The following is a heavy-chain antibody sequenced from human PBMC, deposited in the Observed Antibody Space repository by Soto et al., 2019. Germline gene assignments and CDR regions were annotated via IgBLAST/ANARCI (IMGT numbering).Heavy chain of an antibody. J-gene: IGHJ3*02. D-gene: IGHD5-12*01. CDR3: ARNSGYDLGDAFDI. V-gene: IGHV4-39*01. Sequence: PSETLSLTCTVSGGSISSSSYYWGWIRQPPGKGLEWIGSIYYSGSTYYNPSLKSRVTISVDTSKNQFSLKLSSVTAADTAVYYCARNSGYDLGDAFDIWGQGTMVTVSS. CDR1: GGSISSSSYY. CDR2: IYYSGST.